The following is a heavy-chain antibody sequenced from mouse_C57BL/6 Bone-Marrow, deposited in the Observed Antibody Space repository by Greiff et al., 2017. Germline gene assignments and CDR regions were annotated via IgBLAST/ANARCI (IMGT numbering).Heavy chain of an antibody. CDR2: IYPRDGST. V-gene: IGHV1-78*01. CDR1: GYTFTDHT. J-gene: IGHJ3*01. D-gene: IGHD2-4*01. CDR3: ARRYDYGGAWFAY. Sequence: VQLQQSDAELVKPGASVKISCKVSGYTFTDHTIHWMKQRPEQGLEWIGYIYPRDGSTKYNEKFKGKATLTADKSSSTAYMQLNSLTSADSAVYFCARRYDYGGAWFAYWGQGTLVTVSA.